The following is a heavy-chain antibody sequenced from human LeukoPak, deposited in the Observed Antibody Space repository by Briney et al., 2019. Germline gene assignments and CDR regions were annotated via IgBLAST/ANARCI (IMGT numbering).Heavy chain of an antibody. CDR2: IYYSGST. D-gene: IGHD6-13*01. CDR3: ARHYPITAAGTFDY. V-gene: IGHV4-59*08. CDR1: GGSLSSYY. J-gene: IGHJ4*02. Sequence: SETLSLTCTVSGGSLSSYYWSWIRQPPGKGLECLGYIYYSGSTSYNPSLKSRVTISVDTSKNQFSLKLSSVTAADTAVYYCARHYPITAAGTFDYWGQGTLVTVSS.